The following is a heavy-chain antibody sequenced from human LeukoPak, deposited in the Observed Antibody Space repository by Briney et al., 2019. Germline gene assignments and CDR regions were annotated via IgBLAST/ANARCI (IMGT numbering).Heavy chain of an antibody. CDR3: ARLLYYYDSSGYYRSSTQVDY. CDR2: INHSGST. Sequence: PSETLSLTCAVSGGSISSGGYSWSWIRQPPGKGLEWIGEINHSGSTNYNPSLKSRVTISVDTSKNQFSLKLSSVTAADTAVYYCARLLYYYDSSGYYRSSTQVDYWGQGTLVTVSS. V-gene: IGHV4-30-2*01. J-gene: IGHJ4*02. D-gene: IGHD3-22*01. CDR1: GGSISSGGYS.